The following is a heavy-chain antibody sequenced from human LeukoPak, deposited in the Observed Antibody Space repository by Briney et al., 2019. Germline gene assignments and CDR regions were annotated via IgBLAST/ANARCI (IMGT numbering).Heavy chain of an antibody. CDR3: VKDGGYCSSTSCYTVPAQH. D-gene: IGHD2-2*02. Sequence: GGSLRLSCAASGFTFNSYAMSWVRQAPGKGLEWVSAISGSGGSTYYADSVKGRFTISRDNSKYTLYLQTNSLRAEDTAVYYCVKDGGYCSSTSCYTVPAQHWGQGTLVTVSS. CDR2: ISGSGGST. CDR1: GFTFNSYA. J-gene: IGHJ1*01. V-gene: IGHV3-23*01.